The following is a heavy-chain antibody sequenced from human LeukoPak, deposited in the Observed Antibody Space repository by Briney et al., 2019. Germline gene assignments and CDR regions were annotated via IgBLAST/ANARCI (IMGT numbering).Heavy chain of an antibody. CDR3: TTDYGGNFYFDY. V-gene: IGHV3-74*01. CDR2: IKTDGSST. J-gene: IGHJ4*02. CDR1: GFTFSNYW. Sequence: PGGSLRLSCAASGFTFSNYWMHWVRQAPGKGLVWVSRIKTDGSSTFYADSVRGRFTISRDNAKNTMYLQMNSLRVEDTAVYYCTTDYGGNFYFDYWGQGTLVTVSS. D-gene: IGHD4-23*01.